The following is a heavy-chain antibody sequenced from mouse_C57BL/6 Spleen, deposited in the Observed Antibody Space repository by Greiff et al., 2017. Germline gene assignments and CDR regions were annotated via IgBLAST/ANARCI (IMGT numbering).Heavy chain of an antibody. D-gene: IGHD1-1*01. J-gene: IGHJ1*03. V-gene: IGHV1-20*01. Sequence: EVQLQQSGPELVKPGDSVKISCKASGYSFTGYFMNWVMQGHGKSLEWIGRINPYNGDTFYNQKFKGKATLTVDKSSSTAHMELRSLTSEDSAVYYCARDYYGSRDFDVWGTGTTVTVSS. CDR3: ARDYYGSRDFDV. CDR2: INPYNGDT. CDR1: GYSFTGYF.